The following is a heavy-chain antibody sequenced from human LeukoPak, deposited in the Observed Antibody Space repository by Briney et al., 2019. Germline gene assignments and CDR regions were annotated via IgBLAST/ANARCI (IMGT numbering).Heavy chain of an antibody. Sequence: NPGGSLRLSCAASGFSFSSYNMIWVRQSPGKGLEWVSSISSSGSYKYYADSMKGRLTISRDNTENSLFLQLKSLRVDDTAIYYCATDVYCGGNGCPHFWGQGTLVTVSS. D-gene: IGHD2-21*01. J-gene: IGHJ4*02. CDR3: ATDVYCGGNGCPHF. V-gene: IGHV3-21*06. CDR2: ISSSGSYK. CDR1: GFSFSSYN.